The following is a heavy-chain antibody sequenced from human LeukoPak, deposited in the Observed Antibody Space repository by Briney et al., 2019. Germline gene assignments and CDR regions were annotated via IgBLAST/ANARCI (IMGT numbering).Heavy chain of an antibody. D-gene: IGHD6-19*01. Sequence: GGFLRLSCAASGFTFSSYSMNWVRQAPGKGLEWVSSISSSSSYIYYADSVKGRFTISRDNAKNSLYLQMNSLRAEDTAVYYCARDRYSSGSFDYWGQGTLVTVSS. CDR1: GFTFSSYS. CDR3: ARDRYSSGSFDY. V-gene: IGHV3-21*01. J-gene: IGHJ4*02. CDR2: ISSSSSYI.